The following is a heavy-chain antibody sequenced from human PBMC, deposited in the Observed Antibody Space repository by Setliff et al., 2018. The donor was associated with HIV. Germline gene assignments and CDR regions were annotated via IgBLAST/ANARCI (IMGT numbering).Heavy chain of an antibody. D-gene: IGHD1-26*01. CDR1: GGSISSGDYY. V-gene: IGHV4-30-4*02. CDR2: IYYSGTT. Sequence: SETLSLTCTVSGGSISSGDYYWSWIRQPPGKGLEWIGNIYYSGTTYDNPSLKSRITISVDTSKNQFSLKLSSVTAADTAVYYCARGLRGYSVSYYPFDYWGQGTLVTVSS. J-gene: IGHJ4*02. CDR3: ARGLRGYSVSYYPFDY.